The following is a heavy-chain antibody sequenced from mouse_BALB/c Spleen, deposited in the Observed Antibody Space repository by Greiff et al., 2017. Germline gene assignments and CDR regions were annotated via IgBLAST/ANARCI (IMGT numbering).Heavy chain of an antibody. CDR2: INPSTGYT. CDR3: ARWGGNYAGVYAMDY. D-gene: IGHD2-1*01. J-gene: IGHJ4*01. V-gene: IGHV1-7*01. CDR1: GYTFTSYW. Sequence: VQLVESGAELAKPGASVKMSCKASGYTFTSYWMHWVKQRPGQGLEWIGYINPSTGYTEYNQKFKDKATLTADKSSSTAYMQLSSLTSEDSAVYYCARWGGNYAGVYAMDYWGQGTSVTVSS.